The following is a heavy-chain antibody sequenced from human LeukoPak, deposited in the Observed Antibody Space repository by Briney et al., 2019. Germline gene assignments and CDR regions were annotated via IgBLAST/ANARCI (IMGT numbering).Heavy chain of an antibody. CDR3: ARDLSRGSGYFGTY. Sequence: GASVKPSCKASGYTFTGYYMHWVRQAPGQGLEWMGRINPNSGGTNYAQKFQGRVTMTRDTSISTAYMELSRLRSDDTAVYYCARDLSRGSGYFGTYWGQGTLVTVSS. D-gene: IGHD3-22*01. CDR1: GYTFTGYY. V-gene: IGHV1-2*06. J-gene: IGHJ4*02. CDR2: INPNSGGT.